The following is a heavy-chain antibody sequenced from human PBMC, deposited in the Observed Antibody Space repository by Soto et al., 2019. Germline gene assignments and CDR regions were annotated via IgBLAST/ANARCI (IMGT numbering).Heavy chain of an antibody. CDR2: IRSKANSYAT. CDR3: TTPSGYCSGGSCYSNHY. J-gene: IGHJ4*02. CDR1: GFTFSGSA. V-gene: IGHV3-73*01. Sequence: GGSLRLSCAASGFTFSGSAMHWVRQASGKGLGWVGRIRSKANSYATAYAASVKGRFTISRDDSKNTAYLQMNSLKTEDTAVYYCTTPSGYCSGGSCYSNHYWGQGTLVTVSS. D-gene: IGHD2-15*01.